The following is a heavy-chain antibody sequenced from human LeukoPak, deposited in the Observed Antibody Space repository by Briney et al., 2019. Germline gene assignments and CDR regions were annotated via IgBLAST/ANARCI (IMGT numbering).Heavy chain of an antibody. Sequence: PSETLSLTCTVSGGSISSYYWSWIRQPAGKGLEWIGRIYTSGSTNYNPSLKSRVTMSVDTSKNQFSLKLSSVTAADTAVYYCARDQPLLRFLEWLPLDYWGQGTLVTVSS. CDR2: IYTSGST. D-gene: IGHD3-3*01. J-gene: IGHJ4*02. CDR1: GGSISSYY. CDR3: ARDQPLLRFLEWLPLDY. V-gene: IGHV4-4*07.